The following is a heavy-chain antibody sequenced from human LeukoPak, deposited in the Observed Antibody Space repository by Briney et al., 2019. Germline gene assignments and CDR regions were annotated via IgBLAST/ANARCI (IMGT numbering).Heavy chain of an antibody. Sequence: ASVKVSCKVSGYTLTELSMHWVRQAPGKGLEWMGGFDPEDGETIYAQKFQGSVTMTEDTSTDTAYMELSRLRSEDTAVYYSATDRVRGVILTSCGQGTLVTVSS. V-gene: IGHV1-24*01. J-gene: IGHJ5*02. CDR2: FDPEDGET. CDR1: GYTLTELS. CDR3: ATDRVRGVILTS. D-gene: IGHD3-10*01.